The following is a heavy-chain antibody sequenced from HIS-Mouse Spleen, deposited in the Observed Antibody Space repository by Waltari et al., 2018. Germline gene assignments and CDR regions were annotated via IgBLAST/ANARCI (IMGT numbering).Heavy chain of an antibody. CDR1: GYSISSGYY. CDR3: ARVKT. Sequence: QVQLQESGPGLVKPSETLSLTCTVSGYSISSGYYWGWIRQPPGKGLEWIGSIYHSGSTYYNPSLKSRDTISVDTSKNQFSLKLSSVTAADTAVYYCARVKTWGQGTLVTVSS. CDR2: IYHSGST. J-gene: IGHJ5*02. V-gene: IGHV4-38-2*02.